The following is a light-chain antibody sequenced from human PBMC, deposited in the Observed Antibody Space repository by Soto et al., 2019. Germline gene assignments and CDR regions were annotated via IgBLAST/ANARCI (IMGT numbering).Light chain of an antibody. CDR1: SSDVGRYNY. J-gene: IGLJ1*01. CDR3: SSYAGSNIYV. V-gene: IGLV2-8*01. CDR2: GVT. Sequence: QSVLTQPPSASGSPGQSVTFSCTGTSSDVGRYNYVSWYQQHPGKAPKLLIYGVTQRPSGVPDRFSGSKSGNTASLTVSGLQDEDEGYYYYSSYAGSNIYVFGTGTKLTVL.